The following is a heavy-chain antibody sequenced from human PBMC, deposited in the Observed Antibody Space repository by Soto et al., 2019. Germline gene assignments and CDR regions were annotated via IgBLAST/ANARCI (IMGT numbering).Heavy chain of an antibody. D-gene: IGHD6-6*01. Sequence: SETLSLTCTVSGGSISSGDYYWSWIRQPPGKGLEWIGYIYYSGSSYYNPSLKSRVTISVDTSKNQFSLKLSSVTAADTAVYYCGRDKYPNYGMDVWGQGTTVTVSS. V-gene: IGHV4-30-4*01. J-gene: IGHJ6*02. CDR3: GRDKYPNYGMDV. CDR2: IYYSGSS. CDR1: GGSISSGDYY.